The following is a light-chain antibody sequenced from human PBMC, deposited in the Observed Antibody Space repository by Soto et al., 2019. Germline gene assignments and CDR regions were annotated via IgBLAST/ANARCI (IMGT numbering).Light chain of an antibody. J-gene: IGLJ1*01. V-gene: IGLV2-23*01. CDR2: EGS. CDR3: CSYAGSSTFV. Sequence: QSALTQPASVSGSPGQSITISCTGTSSDVGSYNLVSWYQQHPGKGPKLMIYEGSERPSGVSNRFSGSKSGNTASLTISGLQAEDEADYYCCSYAGSSTFVFGTGTKLTVL. CDR1: SSDVGSYNL.